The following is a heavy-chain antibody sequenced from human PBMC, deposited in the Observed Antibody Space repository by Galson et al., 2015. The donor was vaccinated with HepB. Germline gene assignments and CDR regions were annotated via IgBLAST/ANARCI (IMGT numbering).Heavy chain of an antibody. CDR1: GFTFSDYY. V-gene: IGHV3-11*01. CDR2: ITSSSNVI. J-gene: IGHJ5*02. Sequence: SLRLSCAASGFTFSDYYMSWIRQAPGKGLEWISYITSSSNVIYYADSVKGRFTISRDNAKNSVYLQMNSLRAEDTAVYYCAKVGRFLEWINPPVLLSESWGQGTLVTVSS. CDR3: AKVGRFLEWINPPVLLSES. D-gene: IGHD3-3*01.